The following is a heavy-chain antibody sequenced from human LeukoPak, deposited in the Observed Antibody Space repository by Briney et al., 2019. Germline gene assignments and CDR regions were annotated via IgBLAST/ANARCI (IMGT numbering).Heavy chain of an antibody. V-gene: IGHV3-74*01. CDR3: AKGPTMTLWF. CDR2: IKSDGSNT. Sequence: GGSLRLSCAASGFTFSSYWMHWVRQAPGKGLVWVSRIKSDGSNTNYADSVKGRFTISRDNAKNTLHLQMNSLRAEDTAVYYCAKGPTMTLWFWGQGTLVTVSS. D-gene: IGHD3-22*01. J-gene: IGHJ4*02. CDR1: GFTFSSYW.